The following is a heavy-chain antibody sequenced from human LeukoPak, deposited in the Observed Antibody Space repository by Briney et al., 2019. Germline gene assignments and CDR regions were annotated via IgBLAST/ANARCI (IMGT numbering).Heavy chain of an antibody. CDR3: ARDRRVVTALDAFDI. V-gene: IGHV3-74*01. Sequence: GGSLRLSCAASGFTFSRHYMHWVRQAPGKGLVWVSRINSDGSSTSYADSVKGRFTISRDNARNTLYLQMNSLRAEDTAVYYCARDRRVVTALDAFDIWGQGTMVTVSS. J-gene: IGHJ3*02. CDR2: INSDGSST. D-gene: IGHD2-21*02. CDR1: GFTFSRHY.